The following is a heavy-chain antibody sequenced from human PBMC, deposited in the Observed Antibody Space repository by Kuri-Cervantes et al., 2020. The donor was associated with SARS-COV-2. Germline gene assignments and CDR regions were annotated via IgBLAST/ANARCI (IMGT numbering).Heavy chain of an antibody. Sequence: SETLSLTCAVYGGSFSDYYWTWIRQPPGKGLEWIGEINHSGSTNYNPSLKSRVTTSVDTSKNQFSLKLSSVTAADTAVYYCAREYYYDSSGSYFYGFDIWGQGTMVTVSS. J-gene: IGHJ3*02. CDR3: AREYYYDSSGSYFYGFDI. V-gene: IGHV4-34*01. CDR1: GGSFSDYY. D-gene: IGHD3-22*01. CDR2: INHSGST.